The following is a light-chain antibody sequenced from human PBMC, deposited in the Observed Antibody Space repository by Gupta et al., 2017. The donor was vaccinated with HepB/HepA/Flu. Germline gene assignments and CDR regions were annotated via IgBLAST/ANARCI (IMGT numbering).Light chain of an antibody. V-gene: IGKV3-20*01. CDR1: QSVSSSY. Sequence: EIVLTQSPGTLSLSPGERATLSFRASQSVSSSYLAWYQQKPGQAPRLLIYGASSSATGLPDRFSGSGSGTDFTLTISRLEPEDFAVYYCQQYGSSLFTFGPGTKVDIK. J-gene: IGKJ3*01. CDR2: GAS. CDR3: QQYGSSLFT.